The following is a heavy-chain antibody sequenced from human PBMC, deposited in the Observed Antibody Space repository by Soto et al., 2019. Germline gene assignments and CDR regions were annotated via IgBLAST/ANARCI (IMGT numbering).Heavy chain of an antibody. Sequence: QVQLQESGPGLVKPSGTLSLTCDVSGASIGSVYWWSWVRQSPGKGLEWIGEISQRGSANYRPSLKSRVTMSLDTSKNQFSLRLTSVTSADTAVYYCARYSALSGTYYFDYWGQGTLVTVSS. D-gene: IGHD6-13*01. V-gene: IGHV4-4*02. CDR1: GASIGSVYW. J-gene: IGHJ4*02. CDR3: ARYSALSGTYYFDY. CDR2: ISQRGSA.